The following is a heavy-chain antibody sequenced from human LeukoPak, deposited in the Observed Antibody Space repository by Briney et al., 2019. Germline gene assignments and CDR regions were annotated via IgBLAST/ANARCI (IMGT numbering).Heavy chain of an antibody. CDR1: GGSISSGDYY. CDR2: VYYSGST. D-gene: IGHD4-17*01. V-gene: IGHV4-30-4*01. CDR3: AREPHDYGDDG. Sequence: PSQTLSLTCTVSGGSISSGDYYWSWIRQPPGKGLEWIGYVYYSGSTYYNPSLKSRVTISVDTSKNQFSLKLSSVTAADTAVYYCAREPHDYGDDGWGQGTLVTVSS. J-gene: IGHJ4*02.